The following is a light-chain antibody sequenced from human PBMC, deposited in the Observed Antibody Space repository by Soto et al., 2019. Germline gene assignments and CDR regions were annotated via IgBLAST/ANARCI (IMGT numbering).Light chain of an antibody. V-gene: IGLV3-21*02. CDR2: DDF. J-gene: IGLJ1*01. CDR3: QVWDSGSDHYV. CDR1: HIGSKS. Sequence: SYELAQPPSVSVAPGQTAKISCGGDHIGSKSVHWYRQRPGQAPVLVVFDDFDRPSAIPERFSGSNSGNTATLTISRVEAGDEADYYCQVWDSGSDHYVFGTGTKLTVL.